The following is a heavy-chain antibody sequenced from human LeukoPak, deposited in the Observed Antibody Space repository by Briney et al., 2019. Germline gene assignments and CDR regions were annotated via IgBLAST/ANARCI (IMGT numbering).Heavy chain of an antibody. CDR2: INSDGTTT. Sequence: GGSLRLSCAASGFTCSSCWMHWVRQGPGKELTWVSHINSDGTTTNYADSVKGRFTISRDNAKNTLYLQMNSLRVEDTAVYYCARFSSGWSPSGSDYWGQGTLVTVSS. CDR3: ARFSSGWSPSGSDY. V-gene: IGHV3-74*01. D-gene: IGHD6-19*01. J-gene: IGHJ4*02. CDR1: GFTCSSCW.